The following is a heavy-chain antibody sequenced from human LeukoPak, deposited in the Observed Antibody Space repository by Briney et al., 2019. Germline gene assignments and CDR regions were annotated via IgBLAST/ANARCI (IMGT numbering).Heavy chain of an antibody. CDR3: ARDWPTVITDY. V-gene: IGHV1-18*01. J-gene: IGHJ4*02. CDR2: ISTSKGDT. Sequence: ASGEVSCKTSGYTFTTHGISWVRQAPGQGLEWMGWISTSKGDTNYAQKFRGRLTMTTDRSTSTAYMELRSLSSDDTAVYYCARDWPTVITDYWGQGTLVTVSS. D-gene: IGHD4-11*01. CDR1: GYTFTTHG.